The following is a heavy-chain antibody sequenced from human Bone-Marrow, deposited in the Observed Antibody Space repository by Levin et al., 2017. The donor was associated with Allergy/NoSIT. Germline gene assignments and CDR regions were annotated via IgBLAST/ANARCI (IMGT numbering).Heavy chain of an antibody. CDR2: INPNSGDT. Sequence: ASVKVSCKTSGYTFTSYNVYWVRQAPGQGLEWMGYINPNSGDTGYAQKFQGRVTLTRNSSIHTAYMELSGLRSEDTAMYYCARGDCYSGSCYGPDWFDPWGQGTQVTVSS. CDR3: ARGDCYSGSCYGPDWFDP. V-gene: IGHV1-8*01. CDR1: GYTFTSYN. J-gene: IGHJ5*02. D-gene: IGHD2-15*01.